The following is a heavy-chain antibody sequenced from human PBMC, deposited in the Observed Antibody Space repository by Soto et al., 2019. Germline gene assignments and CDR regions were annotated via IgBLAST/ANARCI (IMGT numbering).Heavy chain of an antibody. CDR3: AREYCSSTSCYDPDY. Sequence: ASVKVSCKASGYTFTDYGISWVRQALGQGLEWMGWISAYNDNTKYAQKFQGRVTMTTDTSTGTAYMELRSLRSDDTAVYYCAREYCSSTSCYDPDYWGQGTLVTVS. CDR1: GYTFTDYG. V-gene: IGHV1-18*01. D-gene: IGHD2-2*01. J-gene: IGHJ4*02. CDR2: ISAYNDNT.